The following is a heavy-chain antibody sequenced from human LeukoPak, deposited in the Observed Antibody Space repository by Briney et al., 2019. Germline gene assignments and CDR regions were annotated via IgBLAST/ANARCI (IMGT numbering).Heavy chain of an antibody. CDR3: ARHWAPPLGYYGSGSYRSNWFDP. CDR1: GASISSSSYY. CDR2: IYYSGST. D-gene: IGHD3-10*01. V-gene: IGHV4-39*01. J-gene: IGHJ5*02. Sequence: SETLSLTCTVSGASISSSSYYWGWIRQPPGKGLEWIGSIYYSGSTYYNPSLKSRVTISVDTSKNQFSLKLSSVTAADTAVYYCARHWAPPLGYYGSGSYRSNWFDPWGQGTLVTVSS.